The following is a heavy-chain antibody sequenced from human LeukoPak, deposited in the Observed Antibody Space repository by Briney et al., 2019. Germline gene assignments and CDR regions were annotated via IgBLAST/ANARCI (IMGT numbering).Heavy chain of an antibody. Sequence: GAFLMICGKGSGSSCTSYLICFRREIGGKRLEWMGIIYPVDSDTRYSPSFQGQVTISADKSISTAYLQWSSLKASHTAMYYCARLTTVPDYWGKGNLVTVSS. CDR3: ARLTTVPDY. J-gene: IGHJ4*02. V-gene: IGHV5-51*01. D-gene: IGHD1-14*01. CDR2: IYPVDSDT. CDR1: GSSCTSYL.